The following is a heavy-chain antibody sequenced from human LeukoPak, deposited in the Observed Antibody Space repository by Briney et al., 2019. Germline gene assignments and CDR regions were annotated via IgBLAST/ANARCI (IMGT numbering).Heavy chain of an antibody. Sequence: AGGSLRLSCAASGFIFSSYGMHWVRQAPGKGLEWVAFIRYDGSNKYYADSVKGRFTISRDNSENTLYLQMNSLRAEDTALYYCSNGRTSSGTLQHDYWGQGTLVTVSS. CDR3: SNGRTSSGTLQHDY. V-gene: IGHV3-30*02. CDR2: IRYDGSNK. J-gene: IGHJ4*02. CDR1: GFIFSSYG. D-gene: IGHD6-19*01.